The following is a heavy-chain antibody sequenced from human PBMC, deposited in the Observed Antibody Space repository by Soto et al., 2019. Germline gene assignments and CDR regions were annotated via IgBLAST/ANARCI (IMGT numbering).Heavy chain of an antibody. CDR3: AKDLVSIFGVAPDY. CDR2: SSGSGACT. J-gene: IGHJ4*02. Sequence: PGGPLRLSCAASGFTFSDYYMSWIRQAPGKGLEWLSDSSGSGACTGCADSVKGRFTISRDNAKNTLYLQMNSLRAEDTALYYCAKDLVSIFGVAPDYWGQGTLVTVSS. V-gene: IGHV3-23*01. D-gene: IGHD3-3*01. CDR1: GFTFSDYY.